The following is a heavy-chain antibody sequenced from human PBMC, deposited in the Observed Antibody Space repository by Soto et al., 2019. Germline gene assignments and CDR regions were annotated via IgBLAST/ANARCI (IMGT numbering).Heavy chain of an antibody. CDR1: GFTFRSYA. Sequence: LRLSCAASGFTFRSYAMNWVRQTQEKGLEWVSSISSTSTYTHYADSVKGRFTISRDNASNSLFLQMNSLRAEDTAIYYCARDLALAGNYWGQGALATVSS. D-gene: IGHD6-19*01. CDR3: ARDLALAGNY. J-gene: IGHJ4*02. CDR2: ISSTSTYT. V-gene: IGHV3-21*01.